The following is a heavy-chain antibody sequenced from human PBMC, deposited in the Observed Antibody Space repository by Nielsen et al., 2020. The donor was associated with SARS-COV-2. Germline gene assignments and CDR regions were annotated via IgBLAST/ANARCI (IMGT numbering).Heavy chain of an antibody. CDR1: GFTFSDYY. CDR3: ARERGCINGICTGGALDY. D-gene: IGHD2-8*01. Sequence: GGSLRLSCAASGFTFSDYYMTWIRQAPGKGLEWVSYISGSSYYTDYADSVKGRFTISRDNAKNSLYLHMNSLRVDDTAVYFCARERGCINGICTGGALDYWGQGALVTVS. CDR2: ISGSSYYT. V-gene: IGHV3-11*06. J-gene: IGHJ4*02.